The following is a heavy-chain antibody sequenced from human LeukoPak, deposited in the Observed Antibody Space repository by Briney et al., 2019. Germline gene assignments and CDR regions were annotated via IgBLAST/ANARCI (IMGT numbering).Heavy chain of an antibody. D-gene: IGHD6-19*01. J-gene: IGHJ4*02. Sequence: GRSLRLSCAASGFTFSSYGMHWVRQAPGKGLEWVAVIWYDGSNKYYADSVKGRFTISRDNSKNTLYLQMNSLRAEDTAVYYCARATRGVPGYSSGWAFDYWGQGTLVTVSS. CDR2: IWYDGSNK. V-gene: IGHV3-33*01. CDR3: ARATRGVPGYSSGWAFDY. CDR1: GFTFSSYG.